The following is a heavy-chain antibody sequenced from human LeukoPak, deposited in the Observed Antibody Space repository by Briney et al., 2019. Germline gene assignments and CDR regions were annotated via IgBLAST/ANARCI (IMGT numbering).Heavy chain of an antibody. Sequence: PSETLSLTCAVYGGSFSGYYWSWIRQPPGKGLEWIGEINHSGSTNYNPSLKSRVTISVDTSKNQFSLKLSSVTAADTAVYYCARKVSFGYYYVSSGYYHEDYWGQGTLVTVSS. CDR1: GGSFSGYY. J-gene: IGHJ4*02. CDR2: INHSGST. CDR3: ARKVSFGYYYVSSGYYHEDY. D-gene: IGHD3-22*01. V-gene: IGHV4-34*01.